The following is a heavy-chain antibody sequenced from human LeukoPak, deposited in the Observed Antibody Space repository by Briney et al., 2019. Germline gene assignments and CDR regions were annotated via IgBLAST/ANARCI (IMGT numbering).Heavy chain of an antibody. Sequence: GGSQRLSCAASGFTFSSYWMHWLRQAPGKGLVWVARINGDGISTTYADSVKGRFTISRDNARNTVYLQMISLRGEDTAVYYCARDGWVDYWGQGTLVTVSS. D-gene: IGHD1-26*01. V-gene: IGHV3-74*01. CDR1: GFTFSSYW. CDR3: ARDGWVDY. J-gene: IGHJ4*02. CDR2: INGDGIST.